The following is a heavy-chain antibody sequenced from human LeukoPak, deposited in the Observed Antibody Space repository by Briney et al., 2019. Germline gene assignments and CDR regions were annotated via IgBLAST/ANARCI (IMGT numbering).Heavy chain of an antibody. Sequence: PGRSLRLSCAASGFTFDDYAMHWVRQAPGKGLEWVSGISWNSGSIGYADSVKGRFTISRDNAKNSLYLQMNSLRAEDTAVYYCARDSSSLDYWGQGTLVTVSS. J-gene: IGHJ4*02. V-gene: IGHV3-9*01. CDR3: ARDSSSLDY. D-gene: IGHD6-13*01. CDR2: ISWNSGSI. CDR1: GFTFDDYA.